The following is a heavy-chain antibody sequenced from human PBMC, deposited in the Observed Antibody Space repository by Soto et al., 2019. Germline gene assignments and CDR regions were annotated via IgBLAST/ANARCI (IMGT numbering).Heavy chain of an antibody. CDR3: ARGSALAGMVAY. J-gene: IGHJ4*02. CDR2: IYYSGST. CDR1: GGSTSSSSYY. D-gene: IGHD6-19*01. V-gene: IGHV4-39*01. Sequence: PSETLSLTCAVSGGSTSSSSYYWGWIRQPPGKGLEWIGSIYYSGSTYYNPSLKSRVTISVDTSKNQFSLKLSSVTAADTAVYYCARGSALAGMVAYWGQGTLVTVSS.